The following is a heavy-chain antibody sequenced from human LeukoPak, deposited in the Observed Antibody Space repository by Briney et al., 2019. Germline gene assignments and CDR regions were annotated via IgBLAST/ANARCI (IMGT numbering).Heavy chain of an antibody. CDR3: ATVFDF. D-gene: IGHD2-21*02. V-gene: IGHV3-74*01. CDR2: IDDVGSGT. J-gene: IGHJ5*01. CDR1: GFTLSSNW. Sequence: GGSLRLSCAVSGFTLSSNWMHWVRQVPGKGLEWVSRIDDVGSGTSYADSVKGRFTISRDDAKNTVYLQTNSLRAEDTAVYYCATVFDFWGQGTLVTVSS.